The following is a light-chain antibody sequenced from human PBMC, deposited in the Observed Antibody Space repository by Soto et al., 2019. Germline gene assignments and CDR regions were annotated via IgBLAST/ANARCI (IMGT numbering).Light chain of an antibody. CDR1: QGISSS. Sequence: IQLTQSPSSLSASVGDRVTITCRASQGISSSLAWYQHKPGKAPKLLISAASTLQSGVPSRLSGSGSGTEFTLTINSLQSEDFAVYYCQRYNNWPLTFGGGTKVDIK. J-gene: IGKJ4*01. CDR3: QRYNNWPLT. CDR2: AAS. V-gene: IGKV1-9*01.